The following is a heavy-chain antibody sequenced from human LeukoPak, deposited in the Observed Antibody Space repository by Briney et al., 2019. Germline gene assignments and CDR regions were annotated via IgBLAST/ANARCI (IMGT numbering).Heavy chain of an antibody. V-gene: IGHV3-21*01. J-gene: IGHJ4*02. CDR2: ISSSSSYI. CDR1: GFTFSSYS. CDR3: ARSRNWNDFDY. D-gene: IGHD1-20*01. Sequence: PGGSPRLSCAASGFTFSSYSMNWVRQAPGKGPEWVSSISSSSSYIYYADSVKGRFTISRDNAKNSLYLQMNSLRAEDTAVYYCARSRNWNDFDYWGQGTLVTVSS.